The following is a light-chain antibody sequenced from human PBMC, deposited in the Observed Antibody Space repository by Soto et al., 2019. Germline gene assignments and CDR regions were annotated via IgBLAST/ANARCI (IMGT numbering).Light chain of an antibody. V-gene: IGKV1-17*01. Sequence: DIQMTQSPSSLSASVGDRVTITCRASQAIRNDLAWYQQKPGRAPKRLIYGSSSLQSGVPSRFSGRGSGTEFNLTISSLQPEDFATYYCQQLNSYPPWTFGQGTKVESK. J-gene: IGKJ1*01. CDR1: QAIRND. CDR3: QQLNSYPPWT. CDR2: GSS.